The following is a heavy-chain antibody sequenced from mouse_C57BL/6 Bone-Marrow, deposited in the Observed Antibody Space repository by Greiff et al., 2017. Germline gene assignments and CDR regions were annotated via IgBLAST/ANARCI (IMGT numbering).Heavy chain of an antibody. CDR1: GYTFTSYW. CDR3: AALWSYYAMDY. J-gene: IGHJ4*01. D-gene: IGHD1-1*02. V-gene: IGHV1-74*01. CDR2: IHPSDSDT. Sequence: QVQLKESGAELVKPGASVKVSCKASGYTFTSYWMHWVKQRPGQGLEWIGRIHPSDSDTNYNQKFKGKATLTVDKSSSTAYMQLSSLTSEDSAVYYCAALWSYYAMDYWGQGTSVTVSS.